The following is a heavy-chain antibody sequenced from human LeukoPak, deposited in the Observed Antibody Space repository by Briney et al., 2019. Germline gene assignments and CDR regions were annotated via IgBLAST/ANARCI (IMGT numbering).Heavy chain of an antibody. Sequence: GGSLRLSCAASGFTFSSYGMPWVRQAPGKGLEWVAVIWYDGSNKYYADSVKGRFTISRDNSKNTLYLQMNSLRAEDTAVYYCAKDYAMYSSSSFLGYWGQGTLVTVSS. V-gene: IGHV3-33*06. CDR1: GFTFSSYG. D-gene: IGHD6-6*01. J-gene: IGHJ4*02. CDR2: IWYDGSNK. CDR3: AKDYAMYSSSSFLGY.